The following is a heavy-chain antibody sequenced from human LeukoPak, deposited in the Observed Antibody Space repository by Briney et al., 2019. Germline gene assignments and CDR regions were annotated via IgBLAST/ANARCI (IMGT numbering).Heavy chain of an antibody. D-gene: IGHD4-17*01. V-gene: IGHV3-21*01. J-gene: IGHJ3*02. Sequence: PGGSLRLSCAASGFTFSSYSMNWVRQAPGKGLEWVSSISSSSIYIYYADSVKGRFTISRDNAKNSLYLQMNSLRDVDTAVYFCARPTAVTLVDAFNIWGLGTMVTVSS. CDR2: ISSSSIYI. CDR1: GFTFSSYS. CDR3: ARPTAVTLVDAFNI.